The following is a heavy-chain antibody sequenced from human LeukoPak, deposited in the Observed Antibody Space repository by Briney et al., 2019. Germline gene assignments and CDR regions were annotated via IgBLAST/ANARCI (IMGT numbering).Heavy chain of an antibody. CDR2: IRYDESNQ. J-gene: IGHJ4*02. CDR3: VKDRVLGGFGELDY. V-gene: IGHV3-30*02. D-gene: IGHD3-10*01. Sequence: GGSLRLSCAASGFTFSNYGMHWVREAPGEGLGWGAFIRYDESNQYYADSVKGRFTISRDNSQNTVYLQVNSLRPEDTAVYFCVKDRVLGGFGELDYWGQGTLVTVSS. CDR1: GFTFSNYG.